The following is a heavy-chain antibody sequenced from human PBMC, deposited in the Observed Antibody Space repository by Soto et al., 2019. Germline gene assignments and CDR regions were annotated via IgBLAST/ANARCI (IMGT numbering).Heavy chain of an antibody. J-gene: IGHJ4*02. CDR3: AKDGNIVVVTATFDY. D-gene: IGHD2-21*02. Sequence: QVQLVESGGGVVQPGRPLRLSCAASGFTFSSYGMHWVRQAPGKGLEWVAVISYDGSNKYYADSVKGRFTISRDNSKNTLYLQMNSLRAEDTAVYYCAKDGNIVVVTATFDYWGQGTLVTVSS. CDR2: ISYDGSNK. V-gene: IGHV3-30*18. CDR1: GFTFSSYG.